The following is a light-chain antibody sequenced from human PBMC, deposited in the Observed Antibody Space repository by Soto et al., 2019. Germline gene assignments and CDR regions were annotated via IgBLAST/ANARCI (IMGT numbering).Light chain of an antibody. CDR3: SSYTTSSTHWV. CDR1: SSDVGGYNY. J-gene: IGLJ3*02. Sequence: QSVLTQPASVSGSPGQSITISCTGTSSDVGGYNYVSWYQQHPGKAPKLMIYEVSNRPSGFSNRFSGSKSGNTASLTISGLQAEDEADHYCSSYTTSSTHWVFGGGTKVTVL. CDR2: EVS. V-gene: IGLV2-14*01.